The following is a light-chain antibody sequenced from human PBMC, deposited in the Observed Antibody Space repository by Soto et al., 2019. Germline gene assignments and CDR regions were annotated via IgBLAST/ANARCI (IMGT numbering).Light chain of an antibody. CDR2: EGS. Sequence: QSVLTQPASVSGSPGQSITISCTGTSSDVGSYNLVSWYQQHPGKAPKLMIYEGSKRPSGVSNRFSGSKSGNTASLTIFGLQAEDEADYYCCSYAGRVFGGGTKLTVL. V-gene: IGLV2-23*01. J-gene: IGLJ3*02. CDR3: CSYAGRV. CDR1: SSDVGSYNL.